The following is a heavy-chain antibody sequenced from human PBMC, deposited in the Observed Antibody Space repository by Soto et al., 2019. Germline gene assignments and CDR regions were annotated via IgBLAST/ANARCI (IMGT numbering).Heavy chain of an antibody. CDR2: ISGSGGST. V-gene: IGHV3-23*01. CDR3: ANTPALSSSWYPYHYGMDV. D-gene: IGHD6-13*01. Sequence: HPGGSLRLSCAASGLTFSSYAMSWVRQAPGKGLEWVSAISGSGGSTYYADSVKGRFTISRDNSKNTLYLQMNSLRAEDTAVYYCANTPALSSSWYPYHYGMDVWGQGTTVTVS. CDR1: GLTFSSYA. J-gene: IGHJ6*02.